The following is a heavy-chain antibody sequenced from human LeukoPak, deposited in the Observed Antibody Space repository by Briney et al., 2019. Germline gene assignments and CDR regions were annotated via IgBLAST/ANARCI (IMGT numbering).Heavy chain of an antibody. Sequence: PGGSLRLSCAASGFTFSSYAMSWVRQAPGKGLEWVSAISGSGGSTYYADSVKGRFTISRDNSKNTLYLQMNSLRAEDTAVYYCAKVYCSSTSCHQLWPHWFGPWGQGALVTVSS. V-gene: IGHV3-23*01. D-gene: IGHD2-2*01. CDR3: AKVYCSSTSCHQLWPHWFGP. CDR2: ISGSGGST. CDR1: GFTFSSYA. J-gene: IGHJ5*02.